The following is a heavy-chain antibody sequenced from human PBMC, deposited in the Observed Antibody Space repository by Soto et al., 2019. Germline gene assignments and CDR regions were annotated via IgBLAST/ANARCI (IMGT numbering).Heavy chain of an antibody. D-gene: IGHD2-15*01. CDR1: GGSISGYY. J-gene: IGHJ6*02. CDR2: IYYSGST. CDR3: ARHLTYCSAGSCYSDFPYYGMDV. Sequence: PSETLSLTCTVSGGSISGYYWSWIRQPPGKGLEWIGYIYYSGSTNYNPSLKSRVTISVDTSKNQFSLKLSSVTAADTAVYYCARHLTYCSAGSCYSDFPYYGMDVWGQGTTVTVSS. V-gene: IGHV4-59*08.